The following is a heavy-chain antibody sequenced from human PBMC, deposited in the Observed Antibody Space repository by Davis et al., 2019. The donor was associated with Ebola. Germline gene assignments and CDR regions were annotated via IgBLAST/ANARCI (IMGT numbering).Heavy chain of an antibody. CDR3: ARSHFSVAAYYFDY. CDR2: LSAYNGNT. Sequence: AASVKVSCKASGYTFTSYGISWVRQAPGQGLEWMGWLSAYNGNTKYAQKLQGRVTMTTDTSTSTAYMELRSLRSDDTAVYYCARSHFSVAAYYFDYWGQGTLVTVSS. J-gene: IGHJ4*02. CDR1: GYTFTSYG. V-gene: IGHV1-18*04. D-gene: IGHD6-19*01.